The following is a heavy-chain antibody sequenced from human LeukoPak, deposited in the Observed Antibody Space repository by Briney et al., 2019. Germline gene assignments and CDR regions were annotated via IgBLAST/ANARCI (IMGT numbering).Heavy chain of an antibody. J-gene: IGHJ6*03. V-gene: IGHV3-21*01. CDR1: GFTFSSYS. Sequence: GVSLRLSCAASGFTFSSYSMNWVPQAPGKGLEWVSSISSSSSYIYYADSVKGRFTISRDNAKNSLYRQMNSLRAEDTAVYYCARAPGYQLPAGYYYYYMDVWGKGTTVTVSS. CDR2: ISSSSSYI. D-gene: IGHD2-2*01. CDR3: ARAPGYQLPAGYYYYYMDV.